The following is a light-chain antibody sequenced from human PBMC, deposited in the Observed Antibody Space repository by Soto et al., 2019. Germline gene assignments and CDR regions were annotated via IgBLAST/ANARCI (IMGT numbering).Light chain of an antibody. CDR1: SSDAGGYIS. J-gene: IGLJ1*01. Sequence: QSALPQPASVSGSPGQSITISCTGTSSDAGGYISVSWYQQHPGKAPKLMIYDVTDRPSGVSNRFSGSKSGNTASLPISGVQAEDEADYYCSSYTSSGTLVVGTGTKVTVL. CDR2: DVT. V-gene: IGLV2-14*01. CDR3: SSYTSSGTLV.